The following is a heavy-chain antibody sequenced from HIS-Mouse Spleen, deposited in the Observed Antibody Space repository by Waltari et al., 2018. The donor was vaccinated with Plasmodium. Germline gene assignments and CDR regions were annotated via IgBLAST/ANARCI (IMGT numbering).Heavy chain of an antibody. CDR2: IKQEGSEK. CDR3: ASSWYWYFDL. CDR1: GFHFSSYW. J-gene: IGHJ2*01. V-gene: IGHV3-7*01. Sequence: EVQLVESGGGLVQPGGSLRLSCAASGFHFSSYWMSWVRQAPGKGLEWVANIKQEGSEKYYVDSVKGRFTISRDNAKNSLYLQMNSLRAEDTAVYYCASSWYWYFDLWGRGTLVTVSS. D-gene: IGHD6-13*01.